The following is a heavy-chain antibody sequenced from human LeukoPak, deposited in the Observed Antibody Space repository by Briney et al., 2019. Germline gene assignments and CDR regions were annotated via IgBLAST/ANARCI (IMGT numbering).Heavy chain of an antibody. CDR3: ARGFSSGLDY. V-gene: IGHV4-34*01. Sequence: PSETLSLTCAVYGGSFSGYYWSWIRQPPGKGLEWIGEINHSGSTNYNPSLKSRVTISVDTSKNQFSLKLSSVTAADTAVYYCARGFSSGLDYWGQGTLVTVSS. D-gene: IGHD6-19*01. CDR1: GGSFSGYY. J-gene: IGHJ4*02. CDR2: INHSGST.